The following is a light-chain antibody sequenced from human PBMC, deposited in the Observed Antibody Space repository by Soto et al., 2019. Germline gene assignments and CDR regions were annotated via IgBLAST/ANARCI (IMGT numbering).Light chain of an antibody. V-gene: IGKV3-11*01. J-gene: IGKJ3*01. CDR2: DAS. CDR3: QQRSNWPGT. Sequence: EIVLTQSPATLSLSPGERATLSCRASQSVSSYLAWYQQKPGQAPRLLIYDASIRATGMPARFSGSGSGTYFTLTISSLEPEDFAVYYCQQRSNWPGTFCPGNKVDIK. CDR1: QSVSSY.